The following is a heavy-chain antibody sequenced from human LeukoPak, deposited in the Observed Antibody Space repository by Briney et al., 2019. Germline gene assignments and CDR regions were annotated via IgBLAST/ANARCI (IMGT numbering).Heavy chain of an antibody. V-gene: IGHV3-48*01. D-gene: IGHD3-10*01. Sequence: GGSLRLSCAASGFTVSSNYMSWVRQAPGKGLEWVSYISGSSSTIYYADSVKGRFTISRDNAKNSLYLQMNSLRAEDTAVYYCATHELKDAFDIWGQGTMVTVSS. CDR3: ATHELKDAFDI. CDR1: GFTVSSNY. J-gene: IGHJ3*02. CDR2: ISGSSSTI.